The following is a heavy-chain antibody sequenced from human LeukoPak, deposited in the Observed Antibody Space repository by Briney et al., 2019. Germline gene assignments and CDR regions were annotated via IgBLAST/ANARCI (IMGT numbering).Heavy chain of an antibody. J-gene: IGHJ5*02. Sequence: PSETLSLTCTVSGGSISSSSYYWGWIRQPPGKGLEWIGSIYYSGSTYYNPSLKSRVTISVDTSKNQFSLKLSSVTAADTAVYYCARVYYDSSGLLPYWFDLWGQGTLVTVSS. V-gene: IGHV4-39*01. CDR2: IYYSGST. D-gene: IGHD3-22*01. CDR1: GGSISSSSYY. CDR3: ARVYYDSSGLLPYWFDL.